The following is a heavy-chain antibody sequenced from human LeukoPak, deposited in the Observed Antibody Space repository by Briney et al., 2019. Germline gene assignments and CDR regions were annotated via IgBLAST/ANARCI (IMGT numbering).Heavy chain of an antibody. Sequence: GGSLRLSCAASGFTVSSNYMSWVRQAPGKGLEWVSVIYSGGSTYYADSVKGRFSLSRVHSKNTLYLLMNSLRAEDTAVYYCARAAVAEPYYYYGMDVWGQGTTVTVSS. V-gene: IGHV3-53*01. J-gene: IGHJ6*02. CDR1: GFTVSSNY. CDR2: IYSGGST. CDR3: ARAAVAEPYYYYGMDV. D-gene: IGHD6-19*01.